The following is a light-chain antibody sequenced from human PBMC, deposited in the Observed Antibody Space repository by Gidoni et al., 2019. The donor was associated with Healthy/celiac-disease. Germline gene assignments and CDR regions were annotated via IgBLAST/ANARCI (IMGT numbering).Light chain of an antibody. J-gene: IGKJ4*01. CDR1: QSVRSSY. Sequence: EIVLTQSPCTLSLSPGERATLSCRASQSVRSSYLAWYQQKPGPAPRLLIYGASSRATGIPDRFRGSGSGTDFTLTISRLEPEDFAVYYCQQYGSSPPLTFGGGTKVEIK. CDR3: QQYGSSPPLT. CDR2: GAS. V-gene: IGKV3-20*01.